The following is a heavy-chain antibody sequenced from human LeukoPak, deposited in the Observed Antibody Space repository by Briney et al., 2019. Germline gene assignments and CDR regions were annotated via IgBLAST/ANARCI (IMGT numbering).Heavy chain of an antibody. V-gene: IGHV1-8*02. CDR3: ARVSPDSDP. J-gene: IGHJ5*02. CDR1: GYTFIGYY. D-gene: IGHD2/OR15-2a*01. CDR2: MNPKSGNT. Sequence: ASVKVSCKASGYTFIGYYMHWVRQATGQGLEWMGWMNPKSGNTGYAQKFQGRVTMTRNTAISTAYMELSSLTSEDTAVYYCARVSPDSDPWGQGTLVTVSS.